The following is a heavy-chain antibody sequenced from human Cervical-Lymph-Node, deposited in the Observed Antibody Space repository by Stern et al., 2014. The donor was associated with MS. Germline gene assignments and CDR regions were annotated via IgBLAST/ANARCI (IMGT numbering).Heavy chain of an antibody. CDR3: ARDTSSPERSDW. J-gene: IGHJ4*02. D-gene: IGHD1-1*01. CDR2: ITNVGSP. V-gene: IGHV3-53*01. CDR1: GLTVSRGY. Sequence: VQLVQYGGGVIQPGGALRLSCTASGLTVSRGYMTWVRHAPGMGLEWFSLITNVGSPFYTDSWKVRFTISRDYSKNTVYLHMTSLRAEDSAMYYCARDTSSPERSDWWGQGTLVTVSS.